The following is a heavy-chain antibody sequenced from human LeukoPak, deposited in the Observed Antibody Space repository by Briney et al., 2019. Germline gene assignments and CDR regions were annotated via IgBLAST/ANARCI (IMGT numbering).Heavy chain of an antibody. CDR2: VTPSTGDI. CDR3: ARKNDYGASYYIDI. D-gene: IGHD4-17*01. Sequence: GASVKVSCKASGYTFTEYYIHWLRQAPGQGLEWMGWVTPSTGDIYYAQNFQGRVTMTRDTSISTAYMQLGSLKSDDTAVYYCARKNDYGASYYIDIWGKGTAVTVSS. CDR1: GYTFTEYY. V-gene: IGHV1-2*02. J-gene: IGHJ6*03.